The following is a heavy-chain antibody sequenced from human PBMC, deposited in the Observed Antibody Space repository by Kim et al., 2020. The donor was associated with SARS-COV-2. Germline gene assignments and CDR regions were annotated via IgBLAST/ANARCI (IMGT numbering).Heavy chain of an antibody. V-gene: IGHV3-23*01. Sequence: GGSLRLSCGASGFTFRNYAMSWVRQGPGKGLEWVSAISDSGGNTYYADSVKGRFTISRDNSKNTLYLQMNSLRAGDTAVYYCAKDPDGRYLDYNWFDPWGEGTLVTVSS. J-gene: IGHJ5*02. CDR2: ISDSGGNT. CDR1: GFTFRNYA. CDR3: AKDPDGRYLDYNWFDP. D-gene: IGHD3-9*01.